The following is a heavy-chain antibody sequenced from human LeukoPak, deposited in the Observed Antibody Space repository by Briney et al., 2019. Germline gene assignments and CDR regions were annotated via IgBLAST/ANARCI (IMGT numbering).Heavy chain of an antibody. CDR2: IHYSGTT. CDR1: GDSVRSGNYF. CDR3: ARDPVYGGKGLGP. Sequence: SETLSLTCTVSGDSVRSGNYFWTWVRQPPGKGLEWIGNIHYSGTTNYSPSFKSRVTMSVDTSKNQFSLKFNSVTAADTAVYYCARDPVYGGKGLGPWGQGTLVTVSS. V-gene: IGHV4-61*01. D-gene: IGHD4-23*01. J-gene: IGHJ5*02.